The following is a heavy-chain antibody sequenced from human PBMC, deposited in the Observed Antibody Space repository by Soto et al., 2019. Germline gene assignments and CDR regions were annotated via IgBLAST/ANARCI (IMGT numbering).Heavy chain of an antibody. J-gene: IGHJ6*02. CDR3: ARRGGTYHYYGMDV. V-gene: IGHV5-51*01. CDR2: IYPGGFDV. Sequence: GESLKISCKGSGYGFTNYWIGWVRQMPGKGLEWMGIIYPGGFDVRYSPSFQGQVTFSADKSISTAYLQWTSLKASDTATYYCARRGGTYHYYGMDVWGQGTTVTVSS. CDR1: GYGFTNYW. D-gene: IGHD3-16*01.